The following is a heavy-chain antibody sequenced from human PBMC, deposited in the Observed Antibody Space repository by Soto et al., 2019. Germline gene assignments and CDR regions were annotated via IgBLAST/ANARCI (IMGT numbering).Heavy chain of an antibody. V-gene: IGHV1-2*04. D-gene: IGHD2-15*01. J-gene: IGHJ5*02. CDR3: ARDGGYCSGGSCYVWFDP. CDR1: GYTFTGYY. Sequence: ASVKVSCKASGYTFTGYYMHWVRQAPGQGLEWMGWINPNSGGTNYAQKFQGWVTMTRDTSISTAYMELSRLRSDDTAVYYCARDGGYCSGGSCYVWFDPWGQGTLVTVS. CDR2: INPNSGGT.